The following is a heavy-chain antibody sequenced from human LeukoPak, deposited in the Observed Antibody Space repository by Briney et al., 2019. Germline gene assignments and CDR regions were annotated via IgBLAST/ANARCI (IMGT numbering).Heavy chain of an antibody. CDR3: TRDTNSPGDY. Sequence: GGSLRLSCAASGFTLSDSAIHWVRQAAGKGLEWVGRIRSRTNSYETAYAASVKGRLTISRDDQKNTAYLQMNSLKTEDTAVYYCTRDTNSPGDYWGQGTLVTVSS. J-gene: IGHJ4*02. D-gene: IGHD4-23*01. CDR1: GFTLSDSA. CDR2: IRSRTNSYET. V-gene: IGHV3-73*01.